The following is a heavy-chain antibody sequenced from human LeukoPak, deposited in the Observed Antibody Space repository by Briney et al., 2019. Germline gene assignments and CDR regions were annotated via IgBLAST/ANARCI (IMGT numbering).Heavy chain of an antibody. J-gene: IGHJ4*02. CDR1: GGSISSYY. D-gene: IGHD3/OR15-3a*01. Sequence: SETLSLTCTVSGGSISSYYWSWIRQPPGKGLEWIGDIYYSGSTNYNPSLKSRFTISVDTSKNQFSLKMSSVTAADTAVYYCARSHSVWTSFDYWGQGTLVTVSS. V-gene: IGHV4-59*01. CDR2: IYYSGST. CDR3: ARSHSVWTSFDY.